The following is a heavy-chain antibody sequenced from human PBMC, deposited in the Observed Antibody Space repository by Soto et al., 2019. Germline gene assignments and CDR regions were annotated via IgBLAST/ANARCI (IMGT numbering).Heavy chain of an antibody. Sequence: QVQLVQSGAEVKKPGASVKVSCKASGYTFTSYYMHWVRQAPGQGLEWMGIINPSGGSTSYAQKFQGRVTMTRDTSTSTVYMELSSLRSEDTAVYYCARVCTDYGDYAAFPEGDAPANDAFDIWGQGTMVTVSS. CDR2: INPSGGST. J-gene: IGHJ3*02. CDR1: GYTFTSYY. D-gene: IGHD4-17*01. V-gene: IGHV1-46*01. CDR3: ARVCTDYGDYAAFPEGDAPANDAFDI.